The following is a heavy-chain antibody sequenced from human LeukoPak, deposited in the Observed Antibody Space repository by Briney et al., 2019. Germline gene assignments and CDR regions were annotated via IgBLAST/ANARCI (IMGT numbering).Heavy chain of an antibody. CDR3: AKVGSSWYWFDP. CDR2: ISGGGGST. CDR1: GFTFSSYA. J-gene: IGHJ5*02. V-gene: IGHV3-23*01. Sequence: GGSLRLSCAASGFTFSSYAMSWVRQAPGKGLEWVSAISGGGGSTYYADSVKGRFTISRDNSKNTLYLQMNSLRAEDTAVYYCAKVGSSWYWFDPWGQGTLVTVSS. D-gene: IGHD6-13*01.